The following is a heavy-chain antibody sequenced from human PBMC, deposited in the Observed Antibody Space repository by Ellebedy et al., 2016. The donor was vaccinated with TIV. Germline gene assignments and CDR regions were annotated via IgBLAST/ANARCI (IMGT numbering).Heavy chain of an antibody. CDR2: ISYDGSNK. J-gene: IGHJ4*02. V-gene: IGHV3-33*05. Sequence: GGSLRLSCAASGFTFSSSGMHWVRQAPAKGLEWVAVISYDGSNKYYADSVKGRFTISRDASKNTLYLQMDSLRAEDTAVYYCAKRLELRRVPDYWGQGTLVTVSS. CDR1: GFTFSSSG. CDR3: AKRLELRRVPDY. D-gene: IGHD1-7*01.